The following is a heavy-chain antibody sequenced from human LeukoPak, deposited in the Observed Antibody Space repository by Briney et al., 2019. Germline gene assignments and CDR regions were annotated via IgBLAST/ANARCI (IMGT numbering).Heavy chain of an antibody. D-gene: IGHD6-19*01. Sequence: GESLKISCKGSGYSFTSYWIGWVRQMPGKGLEWMGFIYPGDSDTTYSPSFQGQVTISADKSISTAYLQWSSLKASDTAMYYCARLGSYSTGWADYWGQGTLVTVSS. CDR2: IYPGDSDT. CDR3: ARLGSYSTGWADY. CDR1: GYSFTSYW. V-gene: IGHV5-51*01. J-gene: IGHJ4*02.